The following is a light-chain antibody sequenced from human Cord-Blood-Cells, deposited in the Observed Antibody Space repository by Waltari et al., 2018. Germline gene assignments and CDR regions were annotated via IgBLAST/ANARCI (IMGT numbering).Light chain of an antibody. CDR1: NSGRKT. CDR3: QVWDSSSDHRNVV. Sequence: SCVLTQPPSVSVAPGKTARITCGGNNSGRKTVPWHHQKPDHAPVLVVYDDSDRPSGIPERFSGSNSGNTATLTISRVEAGDEADYYCQVWDSSSDHRNVVFGGGTKLTVL. J-gene: IGLJ2*01. CDR2: DDS. V-gene: IGLV3-21*03.